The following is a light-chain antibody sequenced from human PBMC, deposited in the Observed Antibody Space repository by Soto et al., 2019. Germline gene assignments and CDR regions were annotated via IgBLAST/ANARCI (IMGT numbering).Light chain of an antibody. V-gene: IGLV2-11*01. CDR2: DVS. CDR3: CSYAGSYTNV. Sequence: QSGLTQPRSMSRTRGQSVTISGTGTSSDVCGYNNVSWYQQHPGKAPKLMIYDVSKRPSGVPDRFSGSKSGNTDSLTISGLQAEDEADYYCCSYAGSYTNVFGAGTKVTVL. CDR1: SSDVCGYNN. J-gene: IGLJ1*01.